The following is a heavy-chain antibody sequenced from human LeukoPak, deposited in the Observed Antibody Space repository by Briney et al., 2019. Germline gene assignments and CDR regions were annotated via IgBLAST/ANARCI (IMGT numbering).Heavy chain of an antibody. CDR1: GGTFSNYGHA. CDR3: ASPAGSGIHTLITYYYYGMDV. J-gene: IGHJ6*02. CDR2: LIPVFGAA. Sequence: SVKVSCKAAGGTFSNYGHAISWVRQAPGQGLEWIGGLIPVFGAAKYAQKFQGRVTITTDESTTTAYMEVTGLRSEDTAVYYCASPAGSGIHTLITYYYYGMDVWGQGTTVTVSS. V-gene: IGHV1-69*05. D-gene: IGHD3-10*01.